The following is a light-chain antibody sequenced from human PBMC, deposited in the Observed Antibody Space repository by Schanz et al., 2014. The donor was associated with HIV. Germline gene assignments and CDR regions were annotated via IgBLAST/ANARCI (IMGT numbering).Light chain of an antibody. CDR3: ATWDDSLDGWV. CDR1: SSNFRNNA. Sequence: QSVLTQPPSASGTPGQRVNISCSGSSSNFRNNAANWYQHLPGTAPRLLIYNTFQRPSGVPDRFSGSQSGTSASLAISGLQSEDESDFFCATWDDSLDGWVFGGGTKLTVL. J-gene: IGLJ3*02. V-gene: IGLV1-44*01. CDR2: NTF.